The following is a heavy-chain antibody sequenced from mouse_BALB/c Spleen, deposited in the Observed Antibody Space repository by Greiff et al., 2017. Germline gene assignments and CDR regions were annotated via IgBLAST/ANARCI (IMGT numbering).Heavy chain of an antibody. Sequence: EVKVVESGGGLVQPGGSLKLSCAASGFTFSSYTMSWVRQTPEKRLEWVAYISNGGGSTYYPDTVKGRFTISRDNAKNTLYLQMSSLKSEDTAMYYCARHYGLHGHYFDYWGQGTTLTVSS. CDR3: ARHYGLHGHYFDY. D-gene: IGHD3-1*01. CDR2: ISNGGGST. J-gene: IGHJ2*01. CDR1: GFTFSSYT. V-gene: IGHV5-12-2*01.